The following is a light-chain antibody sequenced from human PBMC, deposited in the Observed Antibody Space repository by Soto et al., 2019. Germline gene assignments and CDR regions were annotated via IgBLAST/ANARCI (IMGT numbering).Light chain of an antibody. J-gene: IGKJ4*01. Sequence: IVLTQSPGTLSLSPGERGPLSWRASQSVSSNFAWYQQRPGQYPRLLFYGASIRATAVPASFTASGSGKAFTLTLSSLQSEDFAVYYCQPYNTSPRTVGPATQVEIK. V-gene: IGKV3-15*01. CDR3: QPYNTSPRT. CDR1: QSVSSN. CDR2: GAS.